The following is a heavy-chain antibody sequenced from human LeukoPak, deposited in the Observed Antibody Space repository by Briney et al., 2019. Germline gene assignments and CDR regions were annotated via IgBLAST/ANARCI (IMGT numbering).Heavy chain of an antibody. D-gene: IGHD5-12*01. V-gene: IGHV1-24*01. CDR3: ARPTHSGYDWVGATPTDWYFDL. CDR1: GYTLTELS. Sequence: KPGASVKVSCKVSGYTLTELSMHWVRQAPGKGLEWMGGFDPEDGETIYTQKFQGRVTMTEDTSTDTAYMELSSLRSEDTAVYYCARPTHSGYDWVGATPTDWYFDLWGRGTLVTVSS. J-gene: IGHJ2*01. CDR2: FDPEDGET.